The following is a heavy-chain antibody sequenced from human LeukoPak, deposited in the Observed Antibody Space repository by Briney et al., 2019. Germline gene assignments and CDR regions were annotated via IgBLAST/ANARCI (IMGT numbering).Heavy chain of an antibody. CDR1: GFTFSSYA. CDR2: ISGSGGST. CDR3: AKSGSSGWYSPYWYFDL. D-gene: IGHD6-19*01. Sequence: QSGGSLRLSCAASGFTFSSYAMSWVRQAPGKGLEWVSAISGSGGSTYYADSVKGRFTISRDSSKNTLYLQMNSLRAEDTAVYYCAKSGSSGWYSPYWYFDLWGRGTLVTVSS. J-gene: IGHJ2*01. V-gene: IGHV3-23*01.